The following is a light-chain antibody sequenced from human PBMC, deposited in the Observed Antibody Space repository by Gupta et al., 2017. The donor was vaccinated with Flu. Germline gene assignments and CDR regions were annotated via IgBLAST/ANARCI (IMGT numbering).Light chain of an antibody. CDR2: WGS. J-gene: IGKJ3*01. CDR1: HSLLHSNGYNY. CDR3: MQALQTPFT. V-gene: IGKV2-28*01. Sequence: VVMTQSALSLLVAPGEPASISCRSSHSLLHSNGYNYLEWYLQKPGQSPQLLIYWGSKRASGFPDRFSGSGSGTDFTLKISRVEAEDVGVYYCMQALQTPFTFGPGTKVDIK.